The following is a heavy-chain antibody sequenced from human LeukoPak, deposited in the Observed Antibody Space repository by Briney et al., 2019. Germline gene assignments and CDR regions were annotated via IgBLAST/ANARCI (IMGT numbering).Heavy chain of an antibody. CDR1: GYTFTSYY. CDR3: ASEPVEMATTPSY. Sequence: GASVKVSCKASGYTFTSYYMHWVRQAPGQGLEWMGIINPSGGSTSYAQKFQGRVTMTKDTSTSTVYMELRSLRSEDTAVYYCASEPVEMATTPSYWGQGTLVTVSS. CDR2: INPSGGST. D-gene: IGHD5-24*01. V-gene: IGHV1-46*01. J-gene: IGHJ4*02.